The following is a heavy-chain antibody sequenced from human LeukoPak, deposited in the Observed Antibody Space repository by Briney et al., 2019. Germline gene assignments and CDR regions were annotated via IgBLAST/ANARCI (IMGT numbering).Heavy chain of an antibody. CDR3: ARVPPATAHYYYYGMDV. D-gene: IGHD2-2*01. CDR1: GGTYSSYA. CDR2: IIPIFGTA. V-gene: IGHV1-69*13. Sequence: SVKVSCKASGGTYSSYAISWVRQAPGQGLEWMGGIIPIFGTANYAQKFQGRVTITADESTSTAYMELSSLRSEDTTVYYCARVPPATAHYYYYGMDVWGKGTTVTVSS. J-gene: IGHJ6*04.